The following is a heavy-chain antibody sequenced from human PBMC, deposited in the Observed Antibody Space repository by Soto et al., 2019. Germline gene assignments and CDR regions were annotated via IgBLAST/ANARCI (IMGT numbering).Heavy chain of an antibody. D-gene: IGHD1-26*01. CDR1: GGTFSSYA. CDR2: IIPIFGTA. Sequence: QVQRVQSGAEVKKPGSSVKVSCKASGGTFSSYAISWVRQAPGQGLEWMGGIIPIFGTANYAQKFQGRVTITADESTSTAYMELSSLRSEDTAVYYCARHPPSLSGATKGYFDYWGQGTLVTVSS. J-gene: IGHJ4*02. V-gene: IGHV1-69*01. CDR3: ARHPPSLSGATKGYFDY.